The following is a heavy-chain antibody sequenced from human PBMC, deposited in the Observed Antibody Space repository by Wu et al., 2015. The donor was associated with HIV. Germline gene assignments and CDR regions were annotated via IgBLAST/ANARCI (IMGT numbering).Heavy chain of an antibody. Sequence: QVQLVQSGAEVKKPGASVKVSCKASGYTFTGYYMHWVRQAPGQGLEWMGWINPNSGGTNYAQKFQGRVTMTRDTSISTAYMELSRLRFDDTAVYYCASAPANYYGSGPLEYWGQGTLVTVSS. CDR2: INPNSGGT. V-gene: IGHV1-2*02. CDR1: GYTFTGYY. D-gene: IGHD3-10*01. J-gene: IGHJ4*02. CDR3: ASAPANYYGSGPLEY.